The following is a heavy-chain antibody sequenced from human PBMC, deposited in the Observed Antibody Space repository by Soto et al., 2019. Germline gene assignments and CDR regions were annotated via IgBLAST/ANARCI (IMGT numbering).Heavy chain of an antibody. Sequence: GESLKISCKGSGYSFTSYWIGWVRQMPGKGLEWVGIIYPGDSDTRYSPSFQGQVTISADKSISTAYLQWSSLKASDTAMYYCARRDCGGDCYSLSYGMDVWGQGTTVTVSS. CDR1: GYSFTSYW. J-gene: IGHJ6*02. D-gene: IGHD2-21*02. V-gene: IGHV5-51*01. CDR2: IYPGDSDT. CDR3: ARRDCGGDCYSLSYGMDV.